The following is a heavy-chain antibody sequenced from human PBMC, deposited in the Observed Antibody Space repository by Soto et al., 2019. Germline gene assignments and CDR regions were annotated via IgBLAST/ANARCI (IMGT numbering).Heavy chain of an antibody. CDR2: IYYSGST. D-gene: IGHD2-15*01. Sequence: SETLSLTCTVSGGSISSSSYYWGWIRQPPGKGLEWIGSIYYSGSTYYNPSLKGRVTISVDTSKNQFSLKLSSVTAADTAVYYCARRVAATPNWFDPWGQGTLVTVSS. CDR3: ARRVAATPNWFDP. CDR1: GGSISSSSYY. V-gene: IGHV4-39*01. J-gene: IGHJ5*02.